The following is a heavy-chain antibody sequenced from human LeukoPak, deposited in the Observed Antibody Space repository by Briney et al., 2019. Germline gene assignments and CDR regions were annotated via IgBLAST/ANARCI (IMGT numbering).Heavy chain of an antibody. CDR2: ISSSSSYI. Sequence: GGSLRLSCGASGFSFSVYGMAWVRQAPGKGLEWVSSISSSSSYIYYADSVKGRFTISRDNAKNSLYLQMNSLRAEDTAVYYCARGGYSYGYYFDYWGQGTLVTVSS. D-gene: IGHD5-18*01. V-gene: IGHV3-21*01. J-gene: IGHJ4*02. CDR1: GFSFSVYG. CDR3: ARGGYSYGYYFDY.